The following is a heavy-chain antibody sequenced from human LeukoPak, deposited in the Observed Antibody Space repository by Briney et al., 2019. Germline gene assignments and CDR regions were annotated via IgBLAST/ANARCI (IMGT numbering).Heavy chain of an antibody. Sequence: GGSLRLSCAASGFTVSSNYMSWVRQAPGKGLEWVSVIYSGGSTYYADSVKGRFTISRHNSKNTLYLQMNSLRAEDTAVYYCARELRDGYNLNYFDYWGQGTLVTVSS. V-gene: IGHV3-53*04. CDR3: ARELRDGYNLNYFDY. CDR1: GFTVSSNY. D-gene: IGHD5-24*01. CDR2: IYSGGST. J-gene: IGHJ4*02.